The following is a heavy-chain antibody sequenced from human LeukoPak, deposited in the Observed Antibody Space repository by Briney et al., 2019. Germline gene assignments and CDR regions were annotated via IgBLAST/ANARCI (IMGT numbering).Heavy chain of an antibody. D-gene: IGHD3-22*01. CDR3: ARVKYYYDSSGYAQYYYYYYGMDV. J-gene: IGHJ6*02. Sequence: KPSQTLSLTCPVYGGSFSGYYWSWIRQPPGKGLEWIGVINHSGSTNYNPSLKSRATTSVDTSKNQFSLKLSSVTDADTAVYYCARVKYYYDSSGYAQYYYYYYGMDVWGQGTTVTVSS. V-gene: IGHV4-34*01. CDR2: INHSGST. CDR1: GGSFSGYY.